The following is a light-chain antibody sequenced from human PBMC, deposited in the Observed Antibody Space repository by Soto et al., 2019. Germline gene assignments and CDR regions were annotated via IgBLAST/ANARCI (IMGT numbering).Light chain of an antibody. J-gene: IGKJ5*01. CDR1: QSVKTF. CDR3: QQRSNWPPIT. Sequence: EIVLTQSPATLSLSPGESATISCRTSQSVKTFLVCYQKRPGQDPRLLIFDAAHRAAGIPARCSGSGFGTDLTLTISSLEPEDAAAYYCQQRSNWPPITVGQGTRLEI. CDR2: DAA. V-gene: IGKV3-11*01.